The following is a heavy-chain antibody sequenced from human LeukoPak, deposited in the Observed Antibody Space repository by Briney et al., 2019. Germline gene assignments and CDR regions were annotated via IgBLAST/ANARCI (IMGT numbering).Heavy chain of an antibody. J-gene: IGHJ6*02. CDR3: ARGTVVVAEIYYYGMDV. Sequence: SETLSLTCAVYGGSFSGYYWSWIRQPPGKGLEWIGEINHSGSTNYNPSLKSRVTISVVTSKNQFSLKLSSVTAADTAVYYCARGTVVVAEIYYYGMDVWGQGTTVTVSS. V-gene: IGHV4-34*01. CDR2: INHSGST. D-gene: IGHD2-15*01. CDR1: GGSFSGYY.